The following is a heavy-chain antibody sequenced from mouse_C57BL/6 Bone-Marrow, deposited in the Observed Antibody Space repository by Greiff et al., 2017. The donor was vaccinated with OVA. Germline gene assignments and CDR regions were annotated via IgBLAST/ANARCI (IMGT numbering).Heavy chain of an antibody. CDR2: IYPGDGDT. Sequence: QVQLQQSGAELVKPGASVKISCKASGYSFSSYWMNWVKQRPGKGLEWIGQIYPGDGDTNYNAKFKGKGTRTEDKSSSIAYMPLSSLTSEDSAVYFYSSRSDWYFDVWGTGTTVTVSS. V-gene: IGHV1-80*01. CDR3: SSRSDWYFDV. J-gene: IGHJ1*03. CDR1: GYSFSSYW.